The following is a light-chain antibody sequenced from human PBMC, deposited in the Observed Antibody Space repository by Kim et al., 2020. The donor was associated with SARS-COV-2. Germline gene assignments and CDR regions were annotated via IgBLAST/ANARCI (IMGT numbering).Light chain of an antibody. CDR3: LQHNTYPIT. J-gene: IGKJ5*01. CDR1: QDVRND. Sequence: ASVGDSVTIACRTSQDVRNDLGWYQQNPGIAPKRLIYGASSLQSGVPSRFSGSGSGTEFTLTISSLQPEDFSTYFCLQHNTYPITFGQGTRLGIK. CDR2: GAS. V-gene: IGKV1-17*01.